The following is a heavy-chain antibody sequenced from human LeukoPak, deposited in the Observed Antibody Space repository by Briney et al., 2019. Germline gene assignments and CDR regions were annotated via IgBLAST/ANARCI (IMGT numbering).Heavy chain of an antibody. J-gene: IGHJ5*02. CDR3: SRDSGTYNWFDR. CDR1: GFTFSGSA. CDR2: IGKKGKGYATAT. V-gene: IGHV3-73*01. Sequence: GGSLKLSCAASGFTFSGSAMHWVRQSSGKGLEWVGPIGKKGKGYATATAYAASVKGRFTISRDDSINTAYLQMKSLNTEDTALYYCSRDSGTYNWFDRWGQGTLVTVSS. D-gene: IGHD1-26*01.